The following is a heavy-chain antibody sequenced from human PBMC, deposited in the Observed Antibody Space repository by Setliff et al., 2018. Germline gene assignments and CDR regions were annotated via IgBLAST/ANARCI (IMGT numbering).Heavy chain of an antibody. V-gene: IGHV1-8*02. D-gene: IGHD6-19*01. Sequence: ASVKVSCKASGYTFTNYDINWVRQATGQGLEWMGWINPNSGNTGYAQNFQGRVTMTRNTSISTVYMELSSLRSEDTAVYYCARDEGSGWYVGYWGQGTLVTVSS. J-gene: IGHJ4*02. CDR2: INPNSGNT. CDR3: ARDEGSGWYVGY. CDR1: GYTFTNYD.